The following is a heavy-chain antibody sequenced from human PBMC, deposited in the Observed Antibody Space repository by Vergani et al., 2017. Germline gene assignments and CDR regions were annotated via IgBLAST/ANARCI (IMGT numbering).Heavy chain of an antibody. V-gene: IGHV3-48*01. J-gene: IGHJ3*02. D-gene: IGHD3-22*01. CDR3: AKDRYSSGYPIDAFDI. Sequence: EVQLVESGGGLVQPGGSLRLSCSASGFTFSSYAMHWVRQAPGKGLEWVSYISSSSSTIYYADSVKGRFTISRDNAKNSLYLQMNSLRAEDTAVYYCAKDRYSSGYPIDAFDIWGQGTMVTVSS. CDR2: ISSSSSTI. CDR1: GFTFSSYA.